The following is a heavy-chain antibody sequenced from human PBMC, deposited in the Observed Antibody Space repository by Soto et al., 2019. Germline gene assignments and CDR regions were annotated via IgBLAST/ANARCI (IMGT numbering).Heavy chain of an antibody. Sequence: SLRLSRAAGGFTFSTYAMSWVGQAAGKGLEWVSAISAGGGSTYYADSVKGRFTISSDNSINTLYLQMNSLRTEDTAVYYCALPRGYGVFDAYDIWGQGAMVTVSS. D-gene: IGHD4-17*01. CDR3: ALPRGYGVFDAYDI. CDR2: ISAGGGST. V-gene: IGHV3-23*01. CDR1: GFTFSTYA. J-gene: IGHJ3*02.